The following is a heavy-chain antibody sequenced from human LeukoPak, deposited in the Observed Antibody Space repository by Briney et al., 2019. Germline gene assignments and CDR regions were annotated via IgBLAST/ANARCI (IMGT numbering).Heavy chain of an antibody. CDR1: GFTFSSYS. D-gene: IGHD1-26*01. CDR2: ISSSSSYI. V-gene: IGHV3-21*01. CDR3: ARHFSGAYDFFDP. J-gene: IGHJ5*02. Sequence: GGSLRLSCAASGFTFSSYSMNWVRQAPGKGLEWVSSISSSSSYIYYADSVKGRFTISRDNAKNSLYLQMNSLRAEDTAVYYCARHFSGAYDFFDPWGQGTLVTVSS.